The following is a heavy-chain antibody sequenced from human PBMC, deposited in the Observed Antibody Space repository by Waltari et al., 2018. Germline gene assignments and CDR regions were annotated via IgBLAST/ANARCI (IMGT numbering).Heavy chain of an antibody. D-gene: IGHD3-10*01. V-gene: IGHV1-8*02. CDR2: KNPNSCNP. CDR3: ARYYGSGSYSHPNWYFDL. J-gene: IGHJ2*01. CDR1: GYTFTSYD. Sequence: QVQLVQSGAEVKKPGASVKVSCKASGYTFTSYDINWVRQATGQGLEWMGWKNPNSCNPGSAQKVKGRVTMTRNTSISTPYMELSSLRSEDTAVYYCARYYGSGSYSHPNWYFDLWGHGTLVTVSS.